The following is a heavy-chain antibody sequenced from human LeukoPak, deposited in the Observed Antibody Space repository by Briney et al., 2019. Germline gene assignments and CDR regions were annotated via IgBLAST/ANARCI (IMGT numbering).Heavy chain of an antibody. CDR3: ARDPIPTRPEETL. J-gene: IGHJ4*02. Sequence: NPGGSLRLSCAASGFTFSDYYMSWIRQAPGKGLEWVSYISTSGSTISYADSVKGRFTISRDNAKNSLYLQMNSLRAEDTAVYYCARDPIPTRPEETLWGQGTLVTVSS. CDR1: GFTFSDYY. V-gene: IGHV3-11*04. D-gene: IGHD2-2*02. CDR2: ISTSGSTI.